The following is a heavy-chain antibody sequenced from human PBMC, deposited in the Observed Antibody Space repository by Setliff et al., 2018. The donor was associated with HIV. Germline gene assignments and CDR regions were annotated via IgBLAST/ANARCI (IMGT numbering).Heavy chain of an antibody. J-gene: IGHJ4*02. CDR1: GGSISNYY. Sequence: SETLSLTCTVSGGSISNYYWSWIRQPPGKGLEWIGYIYTSGSTNYNPSLKSRVTISVDTPKNQFSLKLSSVTAADTAVYYCARVPFTTGFDSWGQGTLVTVSS. D-gene: IGHD3-3*01. CDR3: ARVPFTTGFDS. CDR2: IYTSGST. V-gene: IGHV4-4*09.